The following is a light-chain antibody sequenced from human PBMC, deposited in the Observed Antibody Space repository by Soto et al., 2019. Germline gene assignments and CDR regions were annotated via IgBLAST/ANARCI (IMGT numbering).Light chain of an antibody. Sequence: QSALTQPASVSGSPGQSITISCTGTSIDVGSYNFVSRYQQHPGKAPKLMIYEGSKRPSGVSNRFSGSKSGNTASLTISGLQAEDEADYYCCSYTSSTTWVFGGGTKVTVL. J-gene: IGLJ3*02. CDR1: SIDVGSYNF. CDR3: CSYTSSTTWV. CDR2: EGS. V-gene: IGLV2-23*01.